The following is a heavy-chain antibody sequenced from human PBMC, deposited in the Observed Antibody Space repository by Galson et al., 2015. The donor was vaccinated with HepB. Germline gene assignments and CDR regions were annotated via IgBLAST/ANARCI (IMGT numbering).Heavy chain of an antibody. CDR1: GGTFSSYT. CDR3: ASSSPRITMVRGVYDY. V-gene: IGHV1-69*02. D-gene: IGHD3-10*01. J-gene: IGHJ4*02. Sequence: SVKVSCKASGGTFSSYTISWVRQAPGQGLEWMGRIIPILGIANYAQKFQGRVTITADKSTSTAYMELSSLRSEDTAVYYYASSSPRITMVRGVYDYWGQGTLVTVSS. CDR2: IIPILGIA.